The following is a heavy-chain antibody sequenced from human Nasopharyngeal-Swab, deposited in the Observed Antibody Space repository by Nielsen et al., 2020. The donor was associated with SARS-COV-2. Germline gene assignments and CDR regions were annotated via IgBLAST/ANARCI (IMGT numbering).Heavy chain of an antibody. CDR1: GFTFSSYW. CDR2: INSDGSRT. V-gene: IGHV3-74*01. CDR3: ARVESGWHLVDAFDI. D-gene: IGHD6-19*01. J-gene: IGHJ3*02. Sequence: LSLTCAAPGFTFSSYWMHWVRQAPRKGLVWVSRINSDGSRTSYADSVKGRFNISRDNAKNTLCLQMNSLRAEDTAVYYCARVESGWHLVDAFDIWGQGTVVTVSS.